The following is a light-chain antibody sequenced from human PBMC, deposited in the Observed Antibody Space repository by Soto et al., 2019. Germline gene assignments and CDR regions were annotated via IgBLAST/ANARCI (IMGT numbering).Light chain of an antibody. CDR1: QSISRS. J-gene: IGKJ2*01. CDR3: QQYNGWPYT. V-gene: IGKV1-5*01. Sequence: DIQMTQSPSTLSASVGDRVTITCRASQSISRSLAWYQQKSGKAPKLLIYDASSLESGVPSRFSGSGFGTEFTLTISGLQPDDFATYYCQQYNGWPYTFGQGTKLEIK. CDR2: DAS.